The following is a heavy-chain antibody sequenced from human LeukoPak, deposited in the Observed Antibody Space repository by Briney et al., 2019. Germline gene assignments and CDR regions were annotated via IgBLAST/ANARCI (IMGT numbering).Heavy chain of an antibody. CDR2: IHNGGNT. D-gene: IGHD2-21*01. V-gene: IGHV3-66*01. CDR3: ARDSYSIY. J-gene: IGHJ4*02. CDR1: GFTFSSYA. Sequence: PGGSLRLSCAASGFTFSSYAMSWVRQAPGKGLEWVSIIHNGGNTYYADSVKGRFTISRDNSKNTLYLQMNSLRAEDTAVYFCARDSYSIYWGQGTLVTVSS.